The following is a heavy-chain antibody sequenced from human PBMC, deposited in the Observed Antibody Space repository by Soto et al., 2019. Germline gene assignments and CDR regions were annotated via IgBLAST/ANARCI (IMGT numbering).Heavy chain of an antibody. J-gene: IGHJ6*02. Sequence: PGGSLRLSCGASGFTFSNYAMSWVRQAPGKGLEWVSAISGGGGSTYYADSEKGRFTISRDNSKNTLYLQMNSLRAEGTAVYYCAKVGVRGVPSYFSMDVWGQGTTVTVSS. CDR1: GFTFSNYA. D-gene: IGHD3-10*01. CDR3: AKVGVRGVPSYFSMDV. V-gene: IGHV3-23*01. CDR2: ISGGGGST.